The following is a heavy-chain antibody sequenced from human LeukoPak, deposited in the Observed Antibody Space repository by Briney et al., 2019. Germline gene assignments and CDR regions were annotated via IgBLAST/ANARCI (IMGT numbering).Heavy chain of an antibody. CDR3: ASGGYSYGPDYYYYYYMDV. Sequence: SETLSLTCTVSGGSISSYYWSWIRQPPGKGLEWIGYIYYSGSTNYNPSLKSRVTISVDTSKNQFSLKLSSVTAADTAVYYCASGGYSYGPDYYYYYYMDVWGKGTTVTVSS. D-gene: IGHD5-18*01. CDR2: IYYSGST. J-gene: IGHJ6*03. CDR1: GGSISSYY. V-gene: IGHV4-59*01.